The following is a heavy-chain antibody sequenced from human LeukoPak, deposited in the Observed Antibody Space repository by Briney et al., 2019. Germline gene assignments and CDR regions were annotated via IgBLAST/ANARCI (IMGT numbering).Heavy chain of an antibody. D-gene: IGHD3-22*01. CDR3: ARSDSSGYSLMEH. V-gene: IGHV4-59*01. J-gene: IGHJ1*01. CDR1: GGSISSYY. CDR2: IYYSGST. Sequence: PSETLSLTCTVSGGSISSYYWSWIRQPPGKGLEWIGYIYYSGSTNYNPSLKSRVTISVDTSKNQSSLKLSSVTAADTAVYYCARSDSSGYSLMEHWGQGTLVTVSS.